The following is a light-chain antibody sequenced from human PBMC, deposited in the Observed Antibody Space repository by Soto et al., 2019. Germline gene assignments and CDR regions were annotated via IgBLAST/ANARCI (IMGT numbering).Light chain of an antibody. Sequence: EIVMTQSPATLSVSPGERATLSCRASQSVSSNLAWYQQKPGQAPRLLIYATSNRATGIPARFSGSGSGTDFTLTISSLEPEDFALYYCQQRSNWPITFGQGTRLEIK. V-gene: IGKV3-11*01. J-gene: IGKJ5*01. CDR1: QSVSSN. CDR3: QQRSNWPIT. CDR2: ATS.